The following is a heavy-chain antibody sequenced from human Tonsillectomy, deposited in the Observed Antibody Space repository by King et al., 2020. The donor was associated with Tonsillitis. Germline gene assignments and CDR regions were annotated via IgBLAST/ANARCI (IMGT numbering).Heavy chain of an antibody. Sequence: QLVQSGAEVQKTGAPVKVSCKASGYAFSGYFIHWVRQAPGQGLEWMGWINPNSGGAKYAQKFQGRVTMTTDTSVSTAYMELGSLSSGDTAMYYCARVNRDGYIAYWGQGTLVTVSS. CDR3: ARVNRDGYIAY. V-gene: IGHV1-2*02. D-gene: IGHD5-24*01. J-gene: IGHJ4*02. CDR1: GYAFSGYF. CDR2: INPNSGGA.